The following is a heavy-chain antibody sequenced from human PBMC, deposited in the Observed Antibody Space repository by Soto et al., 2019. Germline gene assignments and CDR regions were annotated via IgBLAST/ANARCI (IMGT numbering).Heavy chain of an antibody. D-gene: IGHD3-22*01. Sequence: QLLLQESGPGLVKPSETLSVTCTVSGGSILDSTYYWAWIRQSPGKGLEWIGTIFYSGDTFYTPSLKSRVTMSVDTSNNQFSLKLSSVTAADTAVYYCERQASGYYYGWFDPWGQGTLVTVSS. CDR1: GGSILDSTYY. V-gene: IGHV4-39*01. CDR2: IFYSGDT. J-gene: IGHJ5*02. CDR3: ERQASGYYYGWFDP.